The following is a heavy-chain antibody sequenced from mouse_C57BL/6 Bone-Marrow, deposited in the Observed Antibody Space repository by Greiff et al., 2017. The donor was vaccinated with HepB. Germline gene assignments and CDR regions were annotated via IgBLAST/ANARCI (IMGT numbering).Heavy chain of an antibody. Sequence: QVQLKESGAELARPGASVKLSCKASGYTFTSYGISWVKQRTGQGLEWIGEIYPRSGDTYYNEKFKGKATLTADKSSSTAYMELRSLTSEDSAVYFCAREHGDDVGWYFDVWGTGTTVTVSS. CDR1: GYTFTSYG. J-gene: IGHJ1*03. D-gene: IGHD2-2*01. CDR2: IYPRSGDT. V-gene: IGHV1-81*01. CDR3: AREHGDDVGWYFDV.